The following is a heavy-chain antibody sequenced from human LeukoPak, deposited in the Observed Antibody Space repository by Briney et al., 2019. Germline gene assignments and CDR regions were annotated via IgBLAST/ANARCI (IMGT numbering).Heavy chain of an antibody. CDR3: ASSTEAVDY. CDR2: IYYSGST. CDR1: GGSISSYC. D-gene: IGHD2-2*01. J-gene: IGHJ4*02. Sequence: SETLSLTCTVSGGSISSYCWSWIRQPPGKGLEWIGYIYYSGSTNYNPSLKSRVTISVDTSKNQFSLKLSSVTAADTAVYYCASSTEAVDYWGQGTLVTVSS. V-gene: IGHV4-59*08.